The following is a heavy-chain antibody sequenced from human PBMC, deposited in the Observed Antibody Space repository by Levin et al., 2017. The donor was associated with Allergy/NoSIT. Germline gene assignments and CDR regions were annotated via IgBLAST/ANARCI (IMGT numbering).Heavy chain of an antibody. CDR1: GFTFSSYS. V-gene: IGHV3-21*01. CDR3: ARSPGVRGVIPYYFDY. D-gene: IGHD3-10*01. Sequence: GESLKISCAASGFTFSSYSMNWVRQAPGKGLEWVSSISSSSSYIYYADSVKGRFTISRDNAKNSLYLQMNSLRAEDTAVYYCARSPGVRGVIPYYFDYWGQGTLVTVSS. CDR2: ISSSSSYI. J-gene: IGHJ4*02.